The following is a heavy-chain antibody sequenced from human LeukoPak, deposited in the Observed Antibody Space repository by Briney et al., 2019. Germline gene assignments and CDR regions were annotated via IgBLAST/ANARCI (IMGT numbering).Heavy chain of an antibody. D-gene: IGHD3-10*01. J-gene: IGHJ6*04. V-gene: IGHV3-23*01. CDR1: GFTFSSYA. CDR3: AKVSSLWFGELLPTTFDY. CDR2: ISGSGGST. Sequence: GGSLRLSCAASGFTFSSYAMSWVRQAPGKGLEWVSAISGSGGSTYYADSVKGRFTISRDNSKNTLYLQMNSLRAEDTAVYYCAKVSSLWFGELLPTTFDYWGKGTTVTVSS.